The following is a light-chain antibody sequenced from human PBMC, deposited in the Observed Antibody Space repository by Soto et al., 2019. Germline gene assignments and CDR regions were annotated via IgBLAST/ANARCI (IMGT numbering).Light chain of an antibody. CDR1: QSFSSG. V-gene: IGKV3D-15*01. Sequence: EIVLTQSPGTLSLSPGERATLSFRASQSFSSGYLAWYQQKPGQAPRLLISGASTRATGVPARFSGSGSGTEFTLTITSLQSEDFAVYCCQQYNNWPTFGQGTRLEI. J-gene: IGKJ5*01. CDR2: GAS. CDR3: QQYNNWPT.